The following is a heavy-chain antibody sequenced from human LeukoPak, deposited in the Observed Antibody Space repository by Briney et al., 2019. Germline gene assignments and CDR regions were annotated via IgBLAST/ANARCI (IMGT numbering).Heavy chain of an antibody. J-gene: IGHJ5*02. CDR2: IIPIFGTA. CDR1: GGTFSSYA. V-gene: IGHV1-69*06. D-gene: IGHD3-3*01. CDR3: ARVTRLRFLEWLLAGWFDP. Sequence: SVKVSCKASGGTFSSYAISWVRQAPGQGLEWMGGIIPIFGTANYAQKFQGRVTITADKSTSTAYMELRSLRSDDTAVYYCARVTRLRFLEWLLAGWFDPWGQGTLVTVSS.